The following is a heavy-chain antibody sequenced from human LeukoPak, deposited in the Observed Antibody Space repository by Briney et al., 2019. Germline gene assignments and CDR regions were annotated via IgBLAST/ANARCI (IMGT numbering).Heavy chain of an antibody. Sequence: SETLSLTFTVSGGSISSGGYYWSWIRQPPGKGLEWIGEINHSGGTNYNPSLKSRVTISVDTSKNQFSLKLSSVTAADTAVYYCARRKLQLRAFDIWGQGTMVTVSS. V-gene: IGHV4-39*07. CDR1: GGSISSGGYY. D-gene: IGHD1-1*01. CDR3: ARRKLQLRAFDI. J-gene: IGHJ3*02. CDR2: INHSGGT.